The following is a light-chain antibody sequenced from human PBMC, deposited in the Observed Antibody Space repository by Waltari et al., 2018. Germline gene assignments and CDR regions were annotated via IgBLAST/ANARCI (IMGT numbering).Light chain of an antibody. J-gene: IGKJ4*01. CDR2: WGS. CDR3: QQYYSNPLT. V-gene: IGKV4-1*01. Sequence: DNVLTQSPDSLAVSLGVRATVNCNYSRSVFYSYTKKNHLSWYQQKPGQPPKLLIYWGSTREIGVPDRCTGSGSGTDFTLTISSLHAEDVAVYYCQQYYSNPLTFGGGTTVEIK. CDR1: RSVFYSYTKKNH.